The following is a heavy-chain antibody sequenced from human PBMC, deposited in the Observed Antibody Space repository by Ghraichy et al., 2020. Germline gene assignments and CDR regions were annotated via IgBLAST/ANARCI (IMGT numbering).Heavy chain of an antibody. CDR3: AKDREATSPYRY. Sequence: GGSLRLSCVVPGFTFSTYTLHWVRQAPGKGLEWVSGIVPYAESTYYADSVQGRFKISRDTYANTMYLQMDNLRAEDSAVYYCAKDREATSPYRYWGPGTVVTVSS. D-gene: IGHD3-16*02. J-gene: IGHJ4*02. CDR2: IVPYAEST. CDR1: GFTFSTYT. V-gene: IGHV3-23*01.